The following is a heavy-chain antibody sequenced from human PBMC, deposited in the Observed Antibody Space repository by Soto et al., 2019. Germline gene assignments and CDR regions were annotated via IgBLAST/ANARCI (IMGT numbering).Heavy chain of an antibody. V-gene: IGHV1-18*01. D-gene: IGHD6-19*01. J-gene: IGHJ4*02. CDR3: ARTLFTAGTGMDFDY. CDR2: ISAYNGNT. Sequence: QVQLVQSGAEVKKPGASVKVSCKASGYTFTSYGISWVRQSPGQGLEWMGWISAYNGNTNYAQKLQGRVTMTTDTSTSTAYMELRSLRSDDTAVYYCARTLFTAGTGMDFDYWGQGTLVTVSS. CDR1: GYTFTSYG.